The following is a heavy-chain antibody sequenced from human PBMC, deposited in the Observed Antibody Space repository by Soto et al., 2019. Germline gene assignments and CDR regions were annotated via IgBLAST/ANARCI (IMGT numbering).Heavy chain of an antibody. D-gene: IGHD3-3*01. CDR1: GGSISSSSYY. V-gene: IGHV4-39*01. Sequence: SETLSLTCTVSGGSISSSSYYWGRISKPPGKGLEWIGSIYYSGSTYYNPSLKSRVTISVDTSKNQFSLKLSSVTAADTAVYYCARLDYDFWSGYSPDSVGMDVWGQWTTVTVSS. CDR3: ARLDYDFWSGYSPDSVGMDV. CDR2: IYYSGST. J-gene: IGHJ6*02.